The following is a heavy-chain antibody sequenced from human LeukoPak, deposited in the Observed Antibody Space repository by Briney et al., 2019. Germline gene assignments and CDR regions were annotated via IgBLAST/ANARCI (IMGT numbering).Heavy chain of an antibody. V-gene: IGHV3-7*01. CDR3: ARGFEASPNWFDP. CDR2: IKQDGSEK. Sequence: GGSLRLSCAASGFTFSSYWMSWVRQAPGKGLEWVANIKQDGSEKYYVDSVKGRFTISRDNAKNSLYLQMNSLRAEDTAVYYCARGFEASPNWFDPWGQGTLVTVSS. J-gene: IGHJ5*02. CDR1: GFTFSSYW.